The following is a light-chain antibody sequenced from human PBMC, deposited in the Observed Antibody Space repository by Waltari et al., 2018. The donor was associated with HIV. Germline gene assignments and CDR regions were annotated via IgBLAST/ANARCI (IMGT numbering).Light chain of an antibody. CDR2: DVS. CDR3: SSYTSSSSYV. J-gene: IGLJ1*01. V-gene: IGLV2-14*04. Sequence: VSGSPGQSITISCTGTSSDVGGYNYVSWYQQHPGKAPKLMIYDVSNRPSGVSNRFSGSKSGNTASLTISGLQAEDEADYYCSSYTSSSSYVFGTGTKVTVL. CDR1: SSDVGGYNY.